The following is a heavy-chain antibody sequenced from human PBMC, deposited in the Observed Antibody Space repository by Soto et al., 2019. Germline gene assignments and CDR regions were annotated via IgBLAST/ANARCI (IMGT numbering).Heavy chain of an antibody. D-gene: IGHD5-18*01. V-gene: IGHV1-46*01. CDR1: GYTFTSYY. J-gene: IGHJ4*02. CDR2: INPSGGST. CDR3: ARIRGGDTAMVKYYFDY. Sequence: ASVKVSCKASGYTFTSYYMHWVRQAPGQGLEWMGIINPSGGSTSYAQKFQGRVTMTRDTSTSTVYMELSSLRSEDTAVYYCARIRGGDTAMVKYYFDYWGQGTWVTGSS.